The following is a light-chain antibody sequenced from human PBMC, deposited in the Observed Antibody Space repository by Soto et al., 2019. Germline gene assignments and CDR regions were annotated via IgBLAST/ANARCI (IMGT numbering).Light chain of an antibody. CDR1: QSISRW. CDR2: DAS. J-gene: IGKJ1*01. Sequence: IHRTQSPSTLSASIGDRVTITCRANQSISRWVAWYQQKPGEAPKVLIWDASSLQRGVPSRFSGSGSGTEFTLTISSLQPDDFATYDCQQYNDYSTWTFGQGTKVDIK. CDR3: QQYNDYSTWT. V-gene: IGKV1-5*01.